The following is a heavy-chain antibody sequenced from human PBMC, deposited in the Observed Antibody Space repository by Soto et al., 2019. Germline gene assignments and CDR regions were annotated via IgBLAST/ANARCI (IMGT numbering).Heavy chain of an antibody. D-gene: IGHD3-16*01. CDR1: GFTFSDYC. CDR3: ARDRLATNYYFDF. J-gene: IGHJ4*02. Sequence: QVQLVESGGGLVKPGGSLRVSCAASGFTFSDYCMTWIRQAPGKGLQWVSYICSSGNHIYYADSVRGRFTISRDNAKNSLFLQMNSLRAEDTAVYYCARDRLATNYYFDFWGQGILVTVSS. CDR2: ICSSGNHI. V-gene: IGHV3-11*01.